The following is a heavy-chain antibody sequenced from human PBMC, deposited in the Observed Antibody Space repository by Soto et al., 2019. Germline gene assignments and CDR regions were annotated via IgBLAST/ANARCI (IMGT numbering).Heavy chain of an antibody. V-gene: IGHV3-48*03. CDR2: ISSSGITI. CDR3: ARDPSPYCSGGSCYLLYYFDY. D-gene: IGHD2-15*01. Sequence: GGSLRLSCVASEFTLSGYEMNWVRQAPGKGLEWVSYISSSGITIYYADSVKGRFTISRDNSKNTLYLQMNSLRAEDTAVYYCARDPSPYCSGGSCYLLYYFDYWGQGTLVTVSS. J-gene: IGHJ4*02. CDR1: EFTLSGYE.